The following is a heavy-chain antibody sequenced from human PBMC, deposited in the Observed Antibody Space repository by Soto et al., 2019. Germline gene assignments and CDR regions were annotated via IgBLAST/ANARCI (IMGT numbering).Heavy chain of an antibody. CDR3: AREIRVSSWPFDY. CDR1: GFTFSSYS. V-gene: IGHV3-21*01. Sequence: EVQLVESGGGLVKPGGSLRLSCAASGFTFSSYSMNWVRQAPGKGLEWVSSISSSSYIYYADSVKGRFTISRDNAKNSLYLQMNSLRAEDTAVYYCAREIRVSSWPFDYWGQGTLVTVSS. D-gene: IGHD6-13*01. CDR2: ISSSSYI. J-gene: IGHJ4*02.